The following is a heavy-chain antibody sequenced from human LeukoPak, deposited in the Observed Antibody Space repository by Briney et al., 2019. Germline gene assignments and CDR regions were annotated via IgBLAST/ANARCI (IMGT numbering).Heavy chain of an antibody. D-gene: IGHD5-12*01. J-gene: IGHJ4*02. CDR1: GYTSTDYY. CDR3: ARGKTIVATILVRDY. V-gene: IGHV1-2*02. CDR2: INPNTGDT. Sequence: ASVKVSCKASGYTSTDYYIHWVRQAPGQGLEWVGWINPNTGDTTYAQKFQGRVTMTRDTSINTAYMELSGLTSDDTAIYFCARGKTIVATILVRDYWGQGALVTVSS.